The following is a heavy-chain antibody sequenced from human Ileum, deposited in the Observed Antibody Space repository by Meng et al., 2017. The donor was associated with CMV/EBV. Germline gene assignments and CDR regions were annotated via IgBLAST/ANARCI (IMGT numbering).Heavy chain of an antibody. Sequence: SCAASGFTFSDFYMSWVRQAPGKGLEWISYITSRGTTMYYADSVKGRFTISRDNAKNSLYLQMNSLRAEDTAVYYCARGPTRGYFEHWGQGTLVTVSS. J-gene: IGHJ1*01. CDR3: ARGPTRGYFEH. D-gene: IGHD1-14*01. CDR1: GFTFSDFY. CDR2: ITSRGTTM. V-gene: IGHV3-11*04.